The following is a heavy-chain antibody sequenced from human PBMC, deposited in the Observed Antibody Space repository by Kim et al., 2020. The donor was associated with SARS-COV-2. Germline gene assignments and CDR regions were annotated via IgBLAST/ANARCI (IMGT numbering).Heavy chain of an antibody. J-gene: IGHJ5*02. CDR1: GGSFSGYY. V-gene: IGHV4-34*01. CDR3: ARGGYYQYDYVWGSYRLFWFDT. Sequence: SETLSLTCAVYGGSFSGYYWSWIRQPPGKGLEWIGEINHSGSTNYNPSLKSRVTISMDTSKNQFSLKLSFVTAANTAVYSCARGGYYQYDYVWGSYRLFWFDTCGKRTLVTVSS. CDR2: INHSGST. D-gene: IGHD3-16*02.